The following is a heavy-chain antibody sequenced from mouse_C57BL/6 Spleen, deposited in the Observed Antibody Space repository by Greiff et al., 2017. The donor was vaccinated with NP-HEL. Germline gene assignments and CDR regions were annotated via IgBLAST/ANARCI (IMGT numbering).Heavy chain of an antibody. CDR1: GFTFSSYA. Sequence: DVKLVESGGGLVKPGGSLKLSCAASGFTFSSYAMSWVRQTPEKRLEWVATISDGGSYTYYPDNVKGRFTISRDNAKNNLYLQMSHLKSEDTAMYYCARDQNYYDYDWFAYWGQGTLVTVSA. D-gene: IGHD2-4*01. CDR2: ISDGGSYT. J-gene: IGHJ3*01. CDR3: ARDQNYYDYDWFAY. V-gene: IGHV5-4*01.